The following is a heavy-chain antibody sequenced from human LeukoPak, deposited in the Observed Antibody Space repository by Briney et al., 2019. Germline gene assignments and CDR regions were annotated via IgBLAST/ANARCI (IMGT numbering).Heavy chain of an antibody. CDR1: GGSISSYY. D-gene: IGHD3-22*01. Sequence: PSETLSLTCTVSGGSISSYYWSWIRQPAGKGLEWIGRIYTGGTTNYNPSLKSRVTMSVDTSKNQFSLSLSSVTAADTAVHYCARDNYDNTNWFDPWGQGTLVTVSP. CDR3: ARDNYDNTNWFDP. CDR2: IYTGGTT. J-gene: IGHJ5*02. V-gene: IGHV4-4*07.